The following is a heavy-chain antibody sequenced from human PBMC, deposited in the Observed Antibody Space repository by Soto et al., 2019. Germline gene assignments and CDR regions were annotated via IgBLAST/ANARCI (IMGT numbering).Heavy chain of an antibody. CDR2: IRSKANSYAT. J-gene: IGHJ6*02. V-gene: IGHV3-73*01. CDR1: GFTFSGSA. Sequence: GGSLRLSCAASGFTFSGSAMHWVRQASGKGLEWVGRIRSKANSYATAYAASVKGRFTISRDDSKNTAYLQMNSLKTEDTAVYYCTRPQVAAADSKDYYYYYGMDVWGQGTTVTVSS. CDR3: TRPQVAAADSKDYYYYYGMDV. D-gene: IGHD6-13*01.